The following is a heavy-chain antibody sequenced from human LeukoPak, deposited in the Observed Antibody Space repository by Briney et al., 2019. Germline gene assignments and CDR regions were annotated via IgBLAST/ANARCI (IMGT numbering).Heavy chain of an antibody. D-gene: IGHD3-22*01. CDR3: ARGHTYYYDPRRAFDI. Sequence: GGSLRLSCAASGFTFSSYWMSWVRQAPGKGLEWVANIKQDGSEKYYVDSVKGRFTISRDNAKNSLYLQMNSLRAEDTAVYCCARGHTYYYDPRRAFDIWGQGTMVTVSS. CDR2: IKQDGSEK. V-gene: IGHV3-7*01. CDR1: GFTFSSYW. J-gene: IGHJ3*02.